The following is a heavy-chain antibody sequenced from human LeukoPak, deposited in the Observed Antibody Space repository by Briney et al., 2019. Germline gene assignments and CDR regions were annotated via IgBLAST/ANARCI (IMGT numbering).Heavy chain of an antibody. J-gene: IGHJ5*01. D-gene: IGHD3-3*01. Sequence: GGSLRLSCAASGFTFSTYGMHWVRQAPGKGLEWVAVISYDGSNKYYVDSVKGRFTISRDNSKNTLYLQMNSLRAEDTAVYYCAKDLISGYDFWSGYSSKRLLPDSWGQGTLVIVSS. CDR3: AKDLISGYDFWSGYSSKRLLPDS. CDR2: ISYDGSNK. CDR1: GFTFSTYG. V-gene: IGHV3-30*18.